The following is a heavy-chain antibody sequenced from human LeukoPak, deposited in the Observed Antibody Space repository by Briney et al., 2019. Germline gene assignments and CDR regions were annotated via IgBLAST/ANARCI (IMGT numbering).Heavy chain of an antibody. CDR2: IYYSGST. CDR3: ARASVVPAAYDY. J-gene: IGHJ4*02. Sequence: PSETLSLTCTVSGGSISSGGYYWSWIRQHPGKGLKWIGYIYYSGSTYYNPSLKSRVTISVATSKNQFSLTLSSVTAADTAVYYCARASVVPAAYDYWGQGTLVTVSS. D-gene: IGHD2-2*01. V-gene: IGHV4-31*03. CDR1: GGSISSGGYY.